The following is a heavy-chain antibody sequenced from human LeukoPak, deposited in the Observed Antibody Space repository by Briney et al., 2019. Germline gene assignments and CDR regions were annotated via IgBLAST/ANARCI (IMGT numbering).Heavy chain of an antibody. D-gene: IGHD1-26*01. Sequence: ASVKVSCKASGYTFTSYDINWVRQATGQGLEWMGWMNPNSGNTNYAQKLQGRVTMTTDTSTSTAYMELRSLRSDDTAVYYCARDLYSGSYYFDYWGQGTLVTVSS. CDR2: MNPNSGNT. CDR1: GYTFTSYD. V-gene: IGHV1-18*01. J-gene: IGHJ4*02. CDR3: ARDLYSGSYYFDY.